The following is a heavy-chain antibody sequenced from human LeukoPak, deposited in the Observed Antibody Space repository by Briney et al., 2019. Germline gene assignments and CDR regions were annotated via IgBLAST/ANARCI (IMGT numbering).Heavy chain of an antibody. J-gene: IGHJ6*04. V-gene: IGHV3-11*01. CDR2: ISSSGTTI. D-gene: IGHD2-2*01. Sequence: GGSLRLSCAASGFTFSDYYMSWIRQAPGKGLEWVSYISSSGTTIYYADSVKGRFTISRDNGRSSLYLQMNSLRAEDTAVYYWARDPRGAVVPGAMGVWGKGTTVTVSS. CDR1: GFTFSDYY. CDR3: ARDPRGAVVPGAMGV.